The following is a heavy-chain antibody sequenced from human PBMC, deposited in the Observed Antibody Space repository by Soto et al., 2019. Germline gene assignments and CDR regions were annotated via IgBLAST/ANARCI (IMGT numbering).Heavy chain of an antibody. CDR3: ARSDCSGGSCYSGRFDY. D-gene: IGHD2-15*01. V-gene: IGHV1-69*02. J-gene: IGHJ4*02. Sequence: QVQLVQSGAEVKKPGYSVKVSCKASGGTFSSYTISWVRQAPGQGLEWMGRIIPILGIANYAQKFQGRVTITADKSTSTAYMELSSLRSEDTAVYYCARSDCSGGSCYSGRFDYWGQGTLVTVSS. CDR1: GGTFSSYT. CDR2: IIPILGIA.